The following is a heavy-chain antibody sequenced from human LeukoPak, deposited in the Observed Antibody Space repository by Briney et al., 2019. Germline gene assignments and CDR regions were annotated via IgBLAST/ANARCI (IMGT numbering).Heavy chain of an antibody. D-gene: IGHD2-15*01. V-gene: IGHV1-18*01. J-gene: IGHJ6*03. CDR2: ISAYIGNT. CDR3: ARGLRYCSGGRCYFSPPYYYYMDV. Sequence: ASVRVSCKASGYTFTNYGITWVRQAPGQGLEWMGWISAYIGNTNYAQKLQGRVTMTTDTSTSTAYMELRSLRSEDTAVYYCARGLRYCSGGRCYFSPPYYYYMDVWGKGTTVTISS. CDR1: GYTFTNYG.